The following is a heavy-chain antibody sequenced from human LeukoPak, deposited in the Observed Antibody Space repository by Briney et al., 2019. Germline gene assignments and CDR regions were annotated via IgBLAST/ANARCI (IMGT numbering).Heavy chain of an antibody. V-gene: IGHV3-21*01. D-gene: IGHD2-21*01. J-gene: IGHJ4*02. Sequence: GGSLRLSCAASGFTFSSYSMNWVRQAPGKGLEWVSSISSSSSYIYYADSVKGRFTISRDNAKNSLYLQMNSLRAEDTAVYYCARDLTIAVIAGYWGQGTLVTVSS. CDR1: GFTFSSYS. CDR2: ISSSSSYI. CDR3: ARDLTIAVIAGY.